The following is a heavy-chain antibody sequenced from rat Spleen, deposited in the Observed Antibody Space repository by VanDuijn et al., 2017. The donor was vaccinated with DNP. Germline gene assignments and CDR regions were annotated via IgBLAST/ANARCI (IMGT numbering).Heavy chain of an antibody. J-gene: IGHJ2*01. CDR3: AIRNYDYNYFDY. CDR1: GFTFSDYA. D-gene: IGHD1-11*01. V-gene: IGHV5-17*01. Sequence: EVQLVESGGDFLQPGGSVRLSCAASGFTFSDYAMAWVRQSPRKGLEWVATIIYDGSDTYYRDSMKGRFTISRENAKSTLYLQMDSLRSEDTATYYCAIRNYDYNYFDYRGQGVMVTVSS. CDR2: IIYDGSDT.